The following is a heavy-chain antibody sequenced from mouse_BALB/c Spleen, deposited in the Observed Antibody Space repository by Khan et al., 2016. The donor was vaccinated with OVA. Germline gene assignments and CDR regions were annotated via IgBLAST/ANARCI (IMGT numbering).Heavy chain of an antibody. J-gene: IGHJ3*01. CDR3: ARSFLYGSSSWFGY. CDR1: GYPLTSYW. Sequence: QVQLQQPGAELVKPGASVKLSCKASGYPLTSYWLHWMKQRPGQGLEWIGVIDPSDNYTNCNQKFKGKATLTVDKSSSTTYMQLSSLTSEDCAVYYCARSFLYGSSSWFGYWGQGTLVTVSA. CDR2: IDPSDNYT. V-gene: IGHV1-69*02. D-gene: IGHD1-1*01.